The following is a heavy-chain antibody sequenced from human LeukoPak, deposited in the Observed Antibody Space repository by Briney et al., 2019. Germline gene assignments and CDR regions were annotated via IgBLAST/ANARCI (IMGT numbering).Heavy chain of an antibody. V-gene: IGHV4-59*01. CDR1: GGSISSYY. D-gene: IGHD3-10*01. Sequence: SETLSLTCTVSGGSISSYYWSWIRQPPGKGLEWIGYIYYSGSSNYNPSLKSRVTISVDTSKNQFSLRLSSVTAADTAVYYCAREPHSMKYYYGSGSLAGVLDVWGKGTTVTVSS. CDR3: AREPHSMKYYYGSGSLAGVLDV. J-gene: IGHJ6*04. CDR2: IYYSGSS.